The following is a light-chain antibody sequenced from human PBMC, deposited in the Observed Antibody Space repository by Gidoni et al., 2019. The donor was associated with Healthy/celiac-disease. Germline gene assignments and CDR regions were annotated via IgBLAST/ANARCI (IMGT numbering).Light chain of an antibody. CDR1: HSVSISY. CDR2: GAS. CDR3: QQYGSSPLT. Sequence: ELVLTQSPGTLSLSPGERATLSCRASHSVSISYLAWYQQKPGQAPRLLIDGASSRATGIPDRFSGSGSGTDLTLTISRLEPEDFAVYYCQQYGSSPLTFGGGTKVEIK. V-gene: IGKV3-20*01. J-gene: IGKJ4*01.